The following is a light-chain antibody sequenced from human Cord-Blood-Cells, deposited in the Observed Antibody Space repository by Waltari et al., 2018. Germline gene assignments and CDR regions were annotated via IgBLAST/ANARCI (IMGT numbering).Light chain of an antibody. J-gene: IGLJ2*01. CDR2: GKN. V-gene: IGLV3-19*01. Sequence: SSELTQDPAVSVALGQTVRITCQGDSLRSYYASWYQQKPGQAPVLVIYGKNNRPLVIPGRLSGSSSGNTASLTITGARAEDEADYYCNSRDSSGNHVVVGGGTKLTVL. CDR3: NSRDSSGNHVV. CDR1: SLRSYY.